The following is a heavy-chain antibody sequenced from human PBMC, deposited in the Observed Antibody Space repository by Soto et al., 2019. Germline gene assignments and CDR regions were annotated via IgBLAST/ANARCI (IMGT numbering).Heavy chain of an antibody. CDR3: ARGLGGSGITWFDP. V-gene: IGHV4-59*12. CDR1: GSSIIGYY. Sequence: PSETLSLTCTFSGSSIIGYYWTWIRQSPERGLEWIGYIHYSGIANYNPSLNSRLTMSVDRSKSQFSMKLASVTAADTAVYYCARGLGGSGITWFDPGGQGTLVTVSS. J-gene: IGHJ5*02. D-gene: IGHD2-15*01. CDR2: IHYSGIA.